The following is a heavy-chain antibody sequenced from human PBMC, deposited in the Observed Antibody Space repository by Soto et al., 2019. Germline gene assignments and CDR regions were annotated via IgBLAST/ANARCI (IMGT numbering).Heavy chain of an antibody. CDR2: ISAYNGNT. CDR3: ARAPFYDYVWGSYPGHFDY. V-gene: IGHV1-18*04. D-gene: IGHD3-16*02. J-gene: IGHJ4*02. CDR1: GYTFTSYG. Sequence: QVQLVQSGAEVKKPGASVKVSCKASGYTFTSYGISWVRQAPGQGLEWMGWISAYNGNTNYAQKLQGRVTMTTDTSPSTAYMELRSLRSDDTAVYYCARAPFYDYVWGSYPGHFDYWGQGTLVTVSS.